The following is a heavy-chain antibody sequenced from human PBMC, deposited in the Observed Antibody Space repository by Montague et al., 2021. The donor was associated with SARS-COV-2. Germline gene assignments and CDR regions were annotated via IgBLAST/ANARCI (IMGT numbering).Heavy chain of an antibody. CDR1: GFTFSSYE. Sequence: SLRLSCAASGFTFSSYEMNWVRQAPGKGLEWVSYISSSDSTIYYADSVKGRFSISRDNAKNSLYLQMNGLRAEDTAVYYCARQASGSYWYYFDYWGQGTLVTVSS. CDR3: ARQASGSYWYYFDY. D-gene: IGHD3-10*01. CDR2: ISSSDSTI. J-gene: IGHJ4*02. V-gene: IGHV3-48*03.